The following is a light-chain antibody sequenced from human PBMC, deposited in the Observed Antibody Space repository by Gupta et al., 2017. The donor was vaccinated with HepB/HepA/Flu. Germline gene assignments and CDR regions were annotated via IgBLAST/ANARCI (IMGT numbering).Light chain of an antibody. CDR2: GVS. CDR1: QTITRY. J-gene: IGKJ2*04. Sequence: DIQMTQSPSSLSASVGDRVTITCRSSQTITRYLNWYQHKPGRAPKPLIYGVSTLQSGVPSRFSGSGSGTDFTLTISSLQPEDFATYYCQQSDSDPRSFGQGTKLEIK. CDR3: QQSDSDPRS. V-gene: IGKV1-39*01.